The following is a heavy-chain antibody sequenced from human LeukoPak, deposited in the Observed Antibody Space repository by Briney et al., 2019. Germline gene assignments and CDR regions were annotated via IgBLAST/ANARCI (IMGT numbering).Heavy chain of an antibody. J-gene: IGHJ4*02. CDR2: ISGSGGSA. D-gene: IGHD3-3*01. CDR1: GFTFSSYS. CDR3: AKDLFRFLEWLLFDY. Sequence: PGGSLRLSCAASGFTFSSYSMNWVRQAPGKGLEWVSGISGSGGSAYYADSVKGRFTISRDNSKNTLYLQMNSLRAEDTAAYYCAKDLFRFLEWLLFDYWGQGTLVTVSS. V-gene: IGHV3-23*01.